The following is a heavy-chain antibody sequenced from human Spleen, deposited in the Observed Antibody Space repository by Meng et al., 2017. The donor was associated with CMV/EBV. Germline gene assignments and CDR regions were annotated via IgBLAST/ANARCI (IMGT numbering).Heavy chain of an antibody. CDR1: GYTFINYG. J-gene: IGHJ4*02. D-gene: IGHD6-6*01. V-gene: IGHV1-18*01. CDR2: ISPYNRNT. CDR3: ARESSSSWYFDY. Sequence: ASVKVSCKASGYTFINYGITWVRQAPGQGLEWMGWISPYNRNTNYAQRLQGRVTMTADTSTTTGYMEVRSLRSDDTAVYYCARESSSSWYFDYWGQGTLVTAPQ.